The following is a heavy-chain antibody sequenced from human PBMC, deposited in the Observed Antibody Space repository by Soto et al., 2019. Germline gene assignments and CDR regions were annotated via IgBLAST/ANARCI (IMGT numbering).Heavy chain of an antibody. J-gene: IGHJ3*02. CDR1: GYTFTGYY. D-gene: IGHD2-8*01. CDR3: ARARGRRYCTNGVCPHNAFDI. Sequence: ASVKGSCKASGYTFTGYYMHWVRQAPGQGLEWMGWINPNSGGTNYAQKFQGWVTMTRDTSISTAYMELSRLRSDDTAVYYCARARGRRYCTNGVCPHNAFDIWGQGTMVTVS. V-gene: IGHV1-2*04. CDR2: INPNSGGT.